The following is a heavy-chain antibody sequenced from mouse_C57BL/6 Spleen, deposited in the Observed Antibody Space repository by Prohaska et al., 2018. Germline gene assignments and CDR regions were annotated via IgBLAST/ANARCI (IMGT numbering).Heavy chain of an antibody. CDR1: GFTFTDYY. J-gene: IGHJ4*01. CDR2: IRNKANGYTT. V-gene: IGHV7-3*01. Sequence: EVKLVESGGGLVQPGCSLSLSCAASGFTFTDYYMSWVRQPSGKALEWLGFIRNKANGYTTEYSSSVKGRFTISRDNSQSILYLQMNALRAEDSANYYCARRYYYAMDYWGKGTSVTVSS. CDR3: ARRYYYAMDY.